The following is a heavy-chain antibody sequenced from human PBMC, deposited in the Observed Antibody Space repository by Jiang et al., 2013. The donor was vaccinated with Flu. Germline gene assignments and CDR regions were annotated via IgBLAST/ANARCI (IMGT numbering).Heavy chain of an antibody. J-gene: IGHJ4*02. D-gene: IGHD3-10*01. Sequence: VQLLESGGGLVQPGGSLRLSCAASGFTFSSYAMSWVRQAPGKGLEWVSAISGSGGSTYYADSVKGRFTISRDNSKNTLYLQMNGLRAEDTAVYYCAKPVLANYYGSGSYFNDYWGQGTLVTVSS. CDR3: AKPVLANYYGSGSYFNDY. CDR2: ISGSGGST. V-gene: IGHV3-23*01. CDR1: GFTFSSYA.